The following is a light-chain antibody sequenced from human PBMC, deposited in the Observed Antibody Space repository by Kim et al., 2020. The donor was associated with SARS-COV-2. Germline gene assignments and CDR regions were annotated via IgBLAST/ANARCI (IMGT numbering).Light chain of an antibody. Sequence: NFMLTQPHSVSESPGKTVTISCARSSGSIVSNSVQWYQQRPGSSVTTVIYDDNQRPSGVPGRFSGSIDSSSNSASLTISGVTTEDEADYYCQSYDNSNPNWVFGGGTRLTVL. V-gene: IGLV6-57*01. J-gene: IGLJ3*02. CDR3: QSYDNSNPNWV. CDR2: DDN. CDR1: SGSIVSNS.